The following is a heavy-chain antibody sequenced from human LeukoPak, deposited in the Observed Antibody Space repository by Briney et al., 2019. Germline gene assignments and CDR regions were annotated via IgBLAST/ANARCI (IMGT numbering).Heavy chain of an antibody. CDR3: AKDSESGDLDYYYYYGMDV. CDR1: GFTFSSYA. Sequence: GGSLRLSCAASGFTFSSYAMHWVRQAPGKGLEWVAVISYDGSNKYYADSVKGRFTISRDNSKNTLYLQMNSLRAEDTAVYYCAKDSESGDLDYYYYYGMDVWGQGTTVTVSS. CDR2: ISYDGSNK. D-gene: IGHD4-17*01. V-gene: IGHV3-30*04. J-gene: IGHJ6*02.